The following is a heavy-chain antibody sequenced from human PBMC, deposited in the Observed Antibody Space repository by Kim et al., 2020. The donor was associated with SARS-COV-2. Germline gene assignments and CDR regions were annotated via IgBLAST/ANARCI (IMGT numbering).Heavy chain of an antibody. D-gene: IGHD3-9*01. Sequence: SETLSLTCTVSGGSISSGSYYWSWIRQPAGKGLEWIGRIYTSGSTNYNPSLKSRVTISVDTSKNQFSLKLSSVTAADTAVYYCARTLRYFDSYYYYYGMDVWGQGTTVTVSS. CDR2: IYTSGST. CDR1: GGSISSGSYY. V-gene: IGHV4-61*02. CDR3: ARTLRYFDSYYYYYGMDV. J-gene: IGHJ6*02.